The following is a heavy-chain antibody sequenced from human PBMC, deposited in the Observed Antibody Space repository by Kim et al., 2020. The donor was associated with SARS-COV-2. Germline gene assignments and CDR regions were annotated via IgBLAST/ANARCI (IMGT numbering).Heavy chain of an antibody. CDR1: GGSISSYY. V-gene: IGHV4-59*13. CDR2: IYYSGST. Sequence: SETLSLTCTVSGGSISSYYWSWIRQPPGKGLEWIGYIYYSGSTNYNPSLKSRVTISVDTSKNQFSLKLSSVTAADTAVYYCASITMVRGFGPNAFDIWGQGTMVTVSS. CDR3: ASITMVRGFGPNAFDI. D-gene: IGHD3-10*01. J-gene: IGHJ3*02.